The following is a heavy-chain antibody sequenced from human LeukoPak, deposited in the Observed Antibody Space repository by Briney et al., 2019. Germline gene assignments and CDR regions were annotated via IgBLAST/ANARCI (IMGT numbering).Heavy chain of an antibody. J-gene: IGHJ6*03. V-gene: IGHV4-39*01. D-gene: IGHD2-15*01. CDR3: ASFYCSGGSCYQYYYYYYMDV. CDR2: IYYSGST. Sequence: SETLSLTCTVSGGSISSSSYYWGWIRQPPGKGLEWIGIIYYSGSTYSNPSFKSRVTISVDTSKNQFSLKLSSVTAADTAVYYCASFYCSGGSCYQYYYYYYMDVWGKGTTVTISS. CDR1: GGSISSSSYY.